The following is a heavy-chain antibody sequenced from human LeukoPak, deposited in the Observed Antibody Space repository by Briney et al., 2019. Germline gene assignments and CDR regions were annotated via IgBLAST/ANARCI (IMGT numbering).Heavy chain of an antibody. CDR2: IKQGESER. CDR1: GFTFRSYR. Sequence: VGSLGLSCAASGFTFRSYRMNWVRQAPGKGLEWVASIKQGESERYYVDSVNGRFTISRDNAKNSLYLQMNSLRAEDAAVYYCARGDNSAFDIWGQGTMVTVSS. D-gene: IGHD3-22*01. J-gene: IGHJ3*02. CDR3: ARGDNSAFDI. V-gene: IGHV3-7*04.